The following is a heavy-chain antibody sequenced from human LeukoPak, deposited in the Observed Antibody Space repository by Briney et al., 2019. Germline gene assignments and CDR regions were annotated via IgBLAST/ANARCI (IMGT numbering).Heavy chain of an antibody. Sequence: KPSETLSLTCTFSGGSISRYYCTWIRQSAGKGLEWIGRIHSGGTTNYNPSLTSRITMSVDTSKNQFSLRLSSVTAADTAVYYCARDREPHCSGGRCSSFDYWGQGTLATVSS. J-gene: IGHJ4*02. V-gene: IGHV4-4*07. CDR2: IHSGGTT. CDR3: ARDREPHCSGGRCSSFDY. CDR1: GGSISRYY. D-gene: IGHD2-15*01.